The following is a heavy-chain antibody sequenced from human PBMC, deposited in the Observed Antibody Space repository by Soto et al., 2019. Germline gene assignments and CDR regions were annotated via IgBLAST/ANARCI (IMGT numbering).Heavy chain of an antibody. CDR2: ISSSSTYI. CDR1: GFTSSSYS. Sequence: EVQLVESGGGLVKPGGSLRLSCAASGFTSSSYSMNWVRQAPGKGLEWVSSISSSSTYIHYADSVKGRFTISRDNAKNRLVLQMNSLSAEDTAVYYCASQTSGYYYYGMDVWGQGTTVTVSS. J-gene: IGHJ6*02. V-gene: IGHV3-21*01. CDR3: ASQTSGYYYYGMDV.